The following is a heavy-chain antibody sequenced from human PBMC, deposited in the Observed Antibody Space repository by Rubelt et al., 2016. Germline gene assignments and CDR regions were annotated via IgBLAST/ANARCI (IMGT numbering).Heavy chain of an antibody. J-gene: IGHJ4*02. CDR3: ARGFYYDSSGYYPPQDY. V-gene: IGHV3-48*03. CDR2: ISFSGDTM. D-gene: IGHD3-22*01. Sequence: VRQAPGRGLEWLSYISFSGDTMYYADSVKGRFTISRDNAKNSLYLQMNSLGAEDTAVYYCARGFYYDSSGYYPPQDYWGRGTLVTVSS.